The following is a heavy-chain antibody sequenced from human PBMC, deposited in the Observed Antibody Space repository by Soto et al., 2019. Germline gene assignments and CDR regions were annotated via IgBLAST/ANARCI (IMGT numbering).Heavy chain of an antibody. Sequence: PSETLSLTCAVYGGSFSGYYWSWIRQPPGKGLEWIGEINHSGSINYNPSLKSRVTISVDTSKNQFSLKLSSVTAADTAVYYCARGWNVLRFLEWPYYYGMDVWGQGTTVTVSS. D-gene: IGHD3-3*01. J-gene: IGHJ6*02. V-gene: IGHV4-34*01. CDR1: GGSFSGYY. CDR2: INHSGSI. CDR3: ARGWNVLRFLEWPYYYGMDV.